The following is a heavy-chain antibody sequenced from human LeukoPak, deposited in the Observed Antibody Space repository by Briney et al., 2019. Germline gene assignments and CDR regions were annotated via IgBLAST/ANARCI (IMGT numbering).Heavy chain of an antibody. J-gene: IGHJ4*02. CDR3: ARYIASEYYYDSSGYYSFDY. Sequence: SETLSLTCTVSGGSISSYYWSWIRQPPGKGLEWFGYIYYSGSTNYNPSLKSRVTISVDTSKNQFSLKLSSVTAADTAVYYCARYIASEYYYDSSGYYSFDYWGQGTLVTVSS. V-gene: IGHV4-59*08. CDR1: GGSISSYY. D-gene: IGHD3-22*01. CDR2: IYYSGST.